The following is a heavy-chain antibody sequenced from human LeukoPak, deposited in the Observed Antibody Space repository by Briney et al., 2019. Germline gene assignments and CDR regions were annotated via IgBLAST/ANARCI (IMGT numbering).Heavy chain of an antibody. V-gene: IGHV4-59*12. D-gene: IGHD2-15*01. CDR1: GGSISSYY. Sequence: SETLSLTCTVSGGSISSYYWSWIRQPPGKGLEWIGYIYYSGSTNYNPSLKSRVTISVDTSKNQFSLKLSSVTAADTAVYYCAREAAATHFDYWGQGTLVTVSS. CDR3: AREAAATHFDY. J-gene: IGHJ4*02. CDR2: IYYSGST.